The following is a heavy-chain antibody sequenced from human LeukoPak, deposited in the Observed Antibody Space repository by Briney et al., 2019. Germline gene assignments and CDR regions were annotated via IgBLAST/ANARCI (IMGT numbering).Heavy chain of an antibody. CDR3: AKPTGPNYFDY. V-gene: IGHV3-23*01. Sequence: GGSLRLSCAASGFTISSYGMSWVRQAPGKGLEWVSYISGSGGSTLYADSVKGRFSISRDNSKNTLYLQMNSLRVEDTAVYYCAKPTGPNYFDYWGQGALVTVSS. CDR2: ISGSGGST. J-gene: IGHJ4*02. D-gene: IGHD1-14*01. CDR1: GFTISSYG.